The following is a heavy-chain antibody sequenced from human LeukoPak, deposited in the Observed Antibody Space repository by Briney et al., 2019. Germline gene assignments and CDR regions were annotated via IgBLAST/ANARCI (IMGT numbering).Heavy chain of an antibody. J-gene: IGHJ4*02. CDR2: ISAYNGNT. D-gene: IGHD6-19*01. CDR1: GYTFTSYG. Sequence: GASVKVSCKASGYTFTSYGISWVRQAPGQGLEWMGWISAYNGNTNYAQKLQGRVTMTTDTSTSTAYMGLRSLRSDDTAVYYCARVGSSGWHGDYYFDYWGQGTLVTVSS. CDR3: ARVGSSGWHGDYYFDY. V-gene: IGHV1-18*01.